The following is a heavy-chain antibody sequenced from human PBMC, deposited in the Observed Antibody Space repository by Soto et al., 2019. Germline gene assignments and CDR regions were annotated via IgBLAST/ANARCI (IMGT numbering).Heavy chain of an antibody. D-gene: IGHD3-22*01. CDR3: TTEVVVVITPFDY. CDR2: IKSKTDGGTT. V-gene: IGHV3-15*01. J-gene: IGHJ4*02. Sequence: GGSLRLSCAASGFTFSNAWMRWVRQAPGNGLEWVGRIKSKTDGGTTDYAAPVKGRFTISRDYSKNTLYLQMNSLKTEDTAVYYCTTEVVVVITPFDYWGQGTLVTVSS. CDR1: GFTFSNAW.